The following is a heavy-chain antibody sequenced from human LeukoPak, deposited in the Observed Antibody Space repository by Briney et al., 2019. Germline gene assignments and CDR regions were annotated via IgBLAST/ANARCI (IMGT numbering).Heavy chain of an antibody. Sequence: SETLSLTCAAYGGSFSGYYWSWIRQPPGKGLEWIGEINHSGSTNYNPSLKSRVTISVDTSKNQFSLKLSSVTAADTAVYYCARARLYSSSWSTDYWGQGALVTVSS. V-gene: IGHV4-34*01. CDR1: GGSFSGYY. J-gene: IGHJ4*02. D-gene: IGHD6-13*01. CDR2: INHSGST. CDR3: ARARLYSSSWSTDY.